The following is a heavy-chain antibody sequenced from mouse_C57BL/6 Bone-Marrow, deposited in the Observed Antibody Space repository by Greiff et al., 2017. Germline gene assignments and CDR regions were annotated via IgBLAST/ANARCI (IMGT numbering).Heavy chain of an antibody. CDR3: ARNLAYYSFMDY. D-gene: IGHD2-10*01. V-gene: IGHV1-81*01. CDR2: IYPRSGNT. CDR1: GYTFTSYG. J-gene: IGHJ4*01. Sequence: VKLVESGAELARPGASVKLSCKASGYTFTSYGISWVKQRTGQGLEWIGEIYPRSGNTYYNEKFKGKATLTADKSSSTAYMELRSLTSEDSAVYFCARNLAYYSFMDYWGQGTSVTVSS.